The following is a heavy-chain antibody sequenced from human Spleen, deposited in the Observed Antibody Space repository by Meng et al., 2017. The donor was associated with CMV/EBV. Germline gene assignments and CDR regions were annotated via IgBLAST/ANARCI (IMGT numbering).Heavy chain of an antibody. CDR3: ARAGPGYDFWSGYYANFDY. J-gene: IGHJ4*02. D-gene: IGHD3-3*01. CDR1: GGSISSYY. V-gene: IGHV4-59*01. CDR2: IYYSGST. Sequence: GSLRLSCTVSGGSISSYYWSWIRQPPGKGLEWIGYIYYSGSTNYNPSLKSRVTISVDTSKNQFSLKLSSVTAADTAVYYCARAGPGYDFWSGYYANFDYWGQGTLVTVS.